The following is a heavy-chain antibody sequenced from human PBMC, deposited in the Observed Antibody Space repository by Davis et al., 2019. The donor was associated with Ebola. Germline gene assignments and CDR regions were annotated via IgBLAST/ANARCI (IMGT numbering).Heavy chain of an antibody. J-gene: IGHJ5*02. CDR1: GFTFSSYA. Sequence: GESLKISCAASGFTFSSYAMSWVRQAPGKGLEWVSAISGSGGSTYYADSVKGRFTISRDNSKNTLYLQMNSLRAEDTAVYYCANFHPLLVRGVMDNWFDPWGQGTLVTVSS. CDR3: ANFHPLLVRGVMDNWFDP. CDR2: ISGSGGST. D-gene: IGHD3-10*01. V-gene: IGHV3-23*01.